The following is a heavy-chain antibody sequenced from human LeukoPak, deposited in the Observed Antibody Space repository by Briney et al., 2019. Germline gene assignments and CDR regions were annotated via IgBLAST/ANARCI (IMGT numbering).Heavy chain of an antibody. CDR3: ARDRDWNSGFDY. Sequence: GGSLRLSCAASGFTFSSYEMNWVRQAPGKGLEWVSYISSSGSTIYYADSVKGRFTISRDNAKNSLYLQMNSLRAEDTAVYYCARDRDWNSGFDYWGQGTLVTVS. D-gene: IGHD1-7*01. CDR2: ISSSGSTI. V-gene: IGHV3-48*03. J-gene: IGHJ4*02. CDR1: GFTFSSYE.